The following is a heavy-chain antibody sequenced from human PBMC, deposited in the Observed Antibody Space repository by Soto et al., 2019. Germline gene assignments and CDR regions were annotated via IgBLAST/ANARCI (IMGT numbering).Heavy chain of an antibody. CDR2: INPSGGST. D-gene: IGHD6-13*01. Sequence: ASVKVSCKASGYTFTSYYMHWVRQAPGQGLEWMGIINPSGGSTSYAQKFQGRVTMTRDTSTSTVYMELSSLRSEDTAVYYCARVGIACPLGWYYGLEVWGQGTTVTVSS. CDR3: ARVGIACPLGWYYGLEV. V-gene: IGHV1-46*01. CDR1: GYTFTSYY. J-gene: IGHJ6*02.